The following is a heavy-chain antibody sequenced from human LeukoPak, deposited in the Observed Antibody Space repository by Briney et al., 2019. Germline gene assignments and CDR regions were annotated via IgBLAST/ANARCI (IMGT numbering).Heavy chain of an antibody. CDR1: GFTFSSYA. Sequence: GGSLRLSCAASGFTFSSYAMSWVRQAPGKGLEWVSVIYSGGSTYYADSVKGRFTISRDKSKNTVYLQMNSLRSEDTAMYYCARNWFDPWGQGTLVTVSS. CDR3: ARNWFDP. J-gene: IGHJ5*02. CDR2: IYSGGST. V-gene: IGHV3-66*02.